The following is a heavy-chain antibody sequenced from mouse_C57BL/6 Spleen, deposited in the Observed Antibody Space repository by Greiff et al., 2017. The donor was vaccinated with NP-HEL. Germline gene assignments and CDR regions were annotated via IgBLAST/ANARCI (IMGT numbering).Heavy chain of an antibody. CDR1: GFTFNTYA. D-gene: IGHD2-4*01. J-gene: IGHJ4*01. CDR3: VRGGEDYDYDSDAMDY. Sequence: EVQLVESGGGLVQPKGSLKLSCAASGFTFNTYAMHWVRQAPGKGVEWVARIRSKSSNYATYYADSVKDRFTISRDDSQSMLYLQMNNLKTEDTAMYYCVRGGEDYDYDSDAMDYWGQGTSVTVSS. V-gene: IGHV10-3*01. CDR2: IRSKSSNYAT.